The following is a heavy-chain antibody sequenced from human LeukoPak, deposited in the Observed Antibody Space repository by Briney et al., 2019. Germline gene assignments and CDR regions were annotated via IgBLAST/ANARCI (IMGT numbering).Heavy chain of an antibody. CDR3: AKVGGIVVVTNDAFDI. CDR2: ISYDGSNK. Sequence: GGSLRLSCAASGFTFSSYGMHWVRQAPGKGLEWVAVISYDGSNKYYADSVKGRFTISRGNSKNTLYLQMNSLRAEDTAVYYCAKVGGIVVVTNDAFDIWGQGTMVTVSS. CDR1: GFTFSSYG. D-gene: IGHD3-22*01. J-gene: IGHJ3*02. V-gene: IGHV3-30*18.